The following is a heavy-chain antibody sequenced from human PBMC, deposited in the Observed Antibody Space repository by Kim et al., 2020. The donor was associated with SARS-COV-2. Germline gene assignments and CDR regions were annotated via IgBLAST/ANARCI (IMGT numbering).Heavy chain of an antibody. D-gene: IGHD4-17*01. J-gene: IGHJ3*02. CDR2: IYYSGST. CDR1: GGSISSYY. CDR3: ARGGYDYGDYGAFDI. Sequence: SETLSLTCTVSGGSISSYYWSWIRQPPGKGLEWIGYIYYSGSTNYNPSLKSRVTISVDTSKNQFSLKLSSVTAADTAVYYCARGGYDYGDYGAFDIWGQGTMVTVSS. V-gene: IGHV4-59*13.